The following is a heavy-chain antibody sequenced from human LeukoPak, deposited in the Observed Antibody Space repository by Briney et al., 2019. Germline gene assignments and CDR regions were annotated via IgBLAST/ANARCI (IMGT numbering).Heavy chain of an antibody. J-gene: IGHJ6*03. D-gene: IGHD3-9*01. CDR3: ARDDYDILTGYYPPRGYMDV. CDR1: GYTFTSYY. V-gene: IGHV1-2*06. CDR2: INPNSGGT. Sequence: ASVKVSCKASGYTFTSYYMHWVRQAPGQGLEWMGLINPNSGGTNYAQKFQGRVTMTRDTSISTAYMELSRLRSDDTAVYYCARDDYDILTGYYPPRGYMDVWGKGPRSPSP.